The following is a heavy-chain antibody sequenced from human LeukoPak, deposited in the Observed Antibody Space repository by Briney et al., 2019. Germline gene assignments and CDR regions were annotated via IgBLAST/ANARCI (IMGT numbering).Heavy chain of an antibody. J-gene: IGHJ3*02. D-gene: IGHD4-17*01. Sequence: GASVKVSCKVSGYTLTELSMHWVRQAPGKGLEWMGGFDPEDGETIYAQKFQGRVTMTEDTSTDTAYMELSSLRSEDTAVYYCATGGPGGYGDYGAFDIWGQGTMVTVSS. V-gene: IGHV1-24*01. CDR3: ATGGPGGYGDYGAFDI. CDR1: GYTLTELS. CDR2: FDPEDGET.